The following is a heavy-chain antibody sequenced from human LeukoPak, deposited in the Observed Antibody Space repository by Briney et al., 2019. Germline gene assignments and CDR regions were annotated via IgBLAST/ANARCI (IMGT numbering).Heavy chain of an antibody. CDR3: ARGAPVFRWFDP. V-gene: IGHV1-2*02. J-gene: IGHJ5*02. CDR2: INPNSGGT. Sequence: GASVKASRKASGYTFTGYYMHWVRQAPGQGLEWMGWINPNSGGTKYAQKFQGRVTMTRDTSISTAYMELSRLRSDDTAVYYCARGAPVFRWFDPWGQGTLVTVSS. CDR1: GYTFTGYY. D-gene: IGHD2-21*01.